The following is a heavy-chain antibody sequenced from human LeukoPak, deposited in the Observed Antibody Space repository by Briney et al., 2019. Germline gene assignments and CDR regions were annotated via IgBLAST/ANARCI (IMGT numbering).Heavy chain of an antibody. CDR2: ISSSSSYI. D-gene: IGHD6-13*01. CDR3: ARESAAATFDY. V-gene: IGHV3-21*01. Sequence: GGSLRLSCAASGFTFSSYSMNWVRQAPGKGLGWVSSISSSSSYIYYADSVKGRFTISRDNAKNSLYLQMNSLRAEDTAVYYCARESAAATFDYWGQGTPVTVSS. CDR1: GFTFSSYS. J-gene: IGHJ4*02.